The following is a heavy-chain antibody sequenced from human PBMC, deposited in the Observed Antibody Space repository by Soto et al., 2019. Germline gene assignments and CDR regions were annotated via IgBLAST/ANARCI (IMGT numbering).Heavy chain of an antibody. CDR2: IYYSGST. CDR3: ASPGVVVPAAHYYYYYGMDV. Sequence: QLQLQESGPGLVKPSETLSLTCTVSGGSISSSSYYWGWIRQPPGKGLEWIGSIYYSGSTYYNPSLKSRVTISVDTPKNQFSMKLSSVTAADTAVYNCASPGVVVPAAHYYYYYGMDVWGQGTTVTVSS. CDR1: GGSISSSSYY. D-gene: IGHD2-2*01. V-gene: IGHV4-39*01. J-gene: IGHJ6*02.